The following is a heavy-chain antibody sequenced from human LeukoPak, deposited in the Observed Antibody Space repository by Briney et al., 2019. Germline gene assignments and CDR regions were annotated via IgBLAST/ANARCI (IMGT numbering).Heavy chain of an antibody. Sequence: GGSLRLSCAASGFTFDDYGMSWVRHAPGKGLEWVSGINWNGGSTVYADSVKGRFTISRDNAKNSLYLQMNSLRAEDTALYYCATFWSGYYVFDYWGQGTLVTVSS. V-gene: IGHV3-20*04. CDR3: ATFWSGYYVFDY. J-gene: IGHJ4*02. CDR2: INWNGGST. D-gene: IGHD3-3*01. CDR1: GFTFDDYG.